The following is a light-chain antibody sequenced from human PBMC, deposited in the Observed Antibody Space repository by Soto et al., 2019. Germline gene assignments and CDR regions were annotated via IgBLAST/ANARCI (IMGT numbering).Light chain of an antibody. CDR1: SXDVGAHNY. Sequence: QSVLTQPPSASGSPGQSLTISCTGTSXDVGAHNYVSWYQQNPGKAPKLMLYDVNKRPSGVPDRFSGSKSGNTASLTVSGLRSEDEADYYCAAWDDSLSGQVCGTGTEVTV. V-gene: IGLV2-8*01. CDR3: AAWDDSLSGQV. CDR2: DVN. J-gene: IGLJ1*01.